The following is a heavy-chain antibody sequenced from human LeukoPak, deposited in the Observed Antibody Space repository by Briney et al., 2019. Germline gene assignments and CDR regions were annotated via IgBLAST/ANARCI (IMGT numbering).Heavy chain of an antibody. Sequence: GGSLRLSCAASGFTFSSYGMSWVRQAPGKGLEWVSSIDSSGGYMFYADSVKGRFTISRDNVKNSLYLQMNSLRAEDTAVYYCGRDSPPDYWGQGTLVTVSS. J-gene: IGHJ4*02. CDR3: GRDSPPDY. V-gene: IGHV3-21*01. CDR2: IDSSGGYM. CDR1: GFTFSSYG.